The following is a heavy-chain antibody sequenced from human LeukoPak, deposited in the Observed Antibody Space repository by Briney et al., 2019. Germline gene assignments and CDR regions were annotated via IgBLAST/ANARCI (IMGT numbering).Heavy chain of an antibody. CDR1: GFIFSNYW. D-gene: IGHD6-25*01. Sequence: GGSLRLSYAASGFIFSNYWMTWVRQAPGKALEWVANIKPDGSGEYYVDSLKGRFTISRDNAENSLSLQMNNLRVDDTAVYYCARSGGYGWDYWGQGAVVTVSS. J-gene: IGHJ4*02. CDR2: IKPDGSGE. CDR3: ARSGGYGWDY. V-gene: IGHV3-7*01.